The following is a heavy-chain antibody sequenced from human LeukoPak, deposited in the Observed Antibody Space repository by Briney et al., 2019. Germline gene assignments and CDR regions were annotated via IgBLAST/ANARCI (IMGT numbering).Heavy chain of an antibody. CDR1: GFTFSTYA. CDR2: ISSSTSTK. Sequence: GGSLRLSCAASGFTFSTYAVNWVRQAPGKGLEWLSYISSSTSTKYYADSVKGRFTISRDNAKNSLYLEMNSLRAEDTAVYYCARAKSGGDYWGQGTLVTVSS. D-gene: IGHD2-15*01. V-gene: IGHV3-48*01. J-gene: IGHJ4*02. CDR3: ARAKSGGDY.